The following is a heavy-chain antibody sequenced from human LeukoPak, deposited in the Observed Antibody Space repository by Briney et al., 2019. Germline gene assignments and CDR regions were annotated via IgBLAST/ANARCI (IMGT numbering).Heavy chain of an antibody. J-gene: IGHJ4*02. CDR1: GFTFSSYG. CDR2: ISYVGSNK. V-gene: IGHV3-30*18. D-gene: IGHD3-22*01. Sequence: PGRSLRLSCAASGFTFSSYGIHWVRQAPGKGLEWVAVISYVGSNKYYADSVKGRFTISRDNSQNTLYLQMNSLRAEDTAVYYCAKTSDYYFSFDSWGQGTLVTVSS. CDR3: AKTSDYYFSFDS.